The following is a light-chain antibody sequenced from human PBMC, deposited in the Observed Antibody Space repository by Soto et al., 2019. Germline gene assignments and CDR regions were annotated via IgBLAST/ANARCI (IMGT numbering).Light chain of an antibody. J-gene: IGKJ1*01. V-gene: IGKV3-20*01. Sequence: EIVLTQSPGTLSLSPGERATLSCRASQSVSSTYLAWCQQKPGQAPRLLIYGASSRATGIPDRFSGSGSGTDFTLTISRLEPEDFAVHYCQQYRTFGQGTKVDIK. CDR2: GAS. CDR3: QQYRT. CDR1: QSVSSTY.